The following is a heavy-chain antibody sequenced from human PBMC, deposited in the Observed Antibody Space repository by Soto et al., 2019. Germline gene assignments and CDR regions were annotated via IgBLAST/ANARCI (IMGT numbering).Heavy chain of an antibody. Sequence: ASVKVSCKASGGTFSSYTISWVRQAPGQGLEWMGRIIPILGIANYAQKFQGRVTITADKSTSTAYMELSSLRSEDTAVYYCARAADDYGDYDAPLFDYWGQGTLVTVSS. V-gene: IGHV1-69*10. D-gene: IGHD4-17*01. J-gene: IGHJ4*02. CDR2: IIPILGIA. CDR1: GGTFSSYT. CDR3: ARAADDYGDYDAPLFDY.